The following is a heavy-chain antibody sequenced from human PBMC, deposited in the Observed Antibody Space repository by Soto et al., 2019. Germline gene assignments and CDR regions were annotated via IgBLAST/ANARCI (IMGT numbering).Heavy chain of an antibody. CDR1: GYTFTSYY. V-gene: IGHV1-46*01. Sequence: ASVKVSCKASGYTFTSYYMHWVRQAPGQGLEWMGIINPSGGSTSYAQKFQGRVTMTRDTSTSTVYMELSSLRSEDTAVYYCAREVSSAVTNSPPGMDVWGQGTTVTVSS. D-gene: IGHD4-4*01. CDR3: AREVSSAVTNSPPGMDV. J-gene: IGHJ6*02. CDR2: INPSGGST.